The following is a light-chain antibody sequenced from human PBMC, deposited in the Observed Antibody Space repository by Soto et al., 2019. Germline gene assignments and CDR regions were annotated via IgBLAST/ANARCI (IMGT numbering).Light chain of an antibody. CDR2: EVS. V-gene: IGLV2-14*01. Sequence: QSALTQPASVSGSPGQSITISCTGTSSDVGGYNYVSWYQQHPGKAPKLMIYEVSNRPSGVSNRFSGSKSGNTASLNISGLQAEDEADYYCSSYTSSSTDVVFGGGTQLTVL. CDR3: SSYTSSSTDVV. J-gene: IGLJ2*01. CDR1: SSDVGGYNY.